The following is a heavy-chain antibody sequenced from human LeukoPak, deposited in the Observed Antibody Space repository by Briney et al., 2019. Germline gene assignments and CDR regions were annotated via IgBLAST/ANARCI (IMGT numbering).Heavy chain of an antibody. CDR3: AKDGGVAGMFRAFDY. CDR1: GITFSDTW. CDR2: IKSIVNGGTT. J-gene: IGHJ4*02. D-gene: IGHD6-19*01. Sequence: GGSLRLSCAASGITFSDTWMSWVRQAPGKGLEWVARIKSIVNGGTTDYAAPVKGRFTVSRGDSKNTVFLQMNSLRAEDTAVYFCAKDGGVAGMFRAFDYWGQGTLVTVSS. V-gene: IGHV3-15*01.